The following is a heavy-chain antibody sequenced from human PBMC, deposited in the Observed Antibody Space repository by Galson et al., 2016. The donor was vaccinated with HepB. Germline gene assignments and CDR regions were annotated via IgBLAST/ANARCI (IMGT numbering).Heavy chain of an antibody. CDR3: ARPSKTSYGSFPIDAFDI. J-gene: IGHJ3*02. D-gene: IGHD1-26*01. CDR2: INPFDSDA. Sequence: QSGAEVKKPGESLKISCKGSGYSFTNYWIAWVRQMPGQRPEWMGIINPFDSDARYSPSFQGRVTISADKSFTTVYLQWSSLKASDTAIYYCARPSKTSYGSFPIDAFDIWGQGTMVTVSS. V-gene: IGHV5-51*01. CDR1: GYSFTNYW.